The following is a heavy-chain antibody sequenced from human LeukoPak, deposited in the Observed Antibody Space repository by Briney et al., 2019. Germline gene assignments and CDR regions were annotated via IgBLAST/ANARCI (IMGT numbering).Heavy chain of an antibody. Sequence: SQTLSLTCAVSGGSISSGGYSWSWIRLPPGKGLEWIGYIYHSGSTYYNPSLKSRVTISVDRSKNQFSLKLSSVTAADTAVYYCARVRGLGYYDSSGYLDYWGQGTLVTVSS. D-gene: IGHD3-22*01. CDR3: ARVRGLGYYDSSGYLDY. V-gene: IGHV4-30-2*01. CDR1: GGSISSGGYS. CDR2: IYHSGST. J-gene: IGHJ4*02.